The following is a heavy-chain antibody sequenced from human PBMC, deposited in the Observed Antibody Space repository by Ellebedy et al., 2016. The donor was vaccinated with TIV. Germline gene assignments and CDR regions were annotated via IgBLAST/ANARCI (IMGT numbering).Heavy chain of an antibody. V-gene: IGHV3-7*01. CDR3: AREVGGGGAY. Sequence: GGSLRLXXAASGFTFSSYWMAWVRQAPGKGLEWVANIKQDGSEKYYVDSVKGRFTISRDNAKSSLYLQMNSLRADDTAVYYCAREVGGGGAYWGQGTLVTVSS. CDR2: IKQDGSEK. J-gene: IGHJ4*02. D-gene: IGHD2-21*01. CDR1: GFTFSSYW.